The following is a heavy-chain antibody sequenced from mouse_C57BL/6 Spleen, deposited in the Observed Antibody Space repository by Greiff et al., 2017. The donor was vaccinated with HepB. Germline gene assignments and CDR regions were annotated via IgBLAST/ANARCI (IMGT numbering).Heavy chain of an antibody. Sequence: QVQLQQPGAELVRPGTSVKLSCKASGYTFTSYWMHWVKQRPGQGLEWIGVIDPSDSYTNYNQKFKGKATLTADKSSSTAYMELRSLTSEDSAVYFCARGWGYYYGSSPLSYWYFDVWGTGTTVTVSS. CDR2: IDPSDSYT. D-gene: IGHD1-1*01. V-gene: IGHV1-59*01. CDR1: GYTFTSYW. J-gene: IGHJ1*03. CDR3: ARGWGYYYGSSPLSYWYFDV.